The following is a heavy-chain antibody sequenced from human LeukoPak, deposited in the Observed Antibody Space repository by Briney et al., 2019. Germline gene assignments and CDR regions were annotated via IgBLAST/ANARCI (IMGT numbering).Heavy chain of an antibody. Sequence: SETLSLTCTVSGGSISSYYWSWIRQPPGKGLEWIGYIYYSGSTNYNPSLKSRVTTSVDTSKNQFSLKLSSVTAADTAVYYCARGVRSSLLYWFDPWGQGTLVTVSS. J-gene: IGHJ5*02. CDR2: IYYSGST. CDR3: ARGVRSSLLYWFDP. V-gene: IGHV4-59*01. CDR1: GGSISSYY. D-gene: IGHD6-13*01.